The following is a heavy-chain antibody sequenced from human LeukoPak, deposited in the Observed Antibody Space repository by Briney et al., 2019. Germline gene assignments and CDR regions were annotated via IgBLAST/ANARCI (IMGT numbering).Heavy chain of an antibody. CDR3: ARDGSAFGEFTYGMDV. CDR1: GYTFTSYG. J-gene: IGHJ6*02. V-gene: IGHV1-18*01. CDR2: ISAYNGNT. Sequence: GASVKVSCKASGYTFTSYGISWVRQAPGQGLEWMGWISAYNGNTNYAQKLQGRVTMTTDTSTSTAYMELRSLRSDDTAVYYCARDGSAFGEFTYGMDVWGQGTTATVSS. D-gene: IGHD3-10*01.